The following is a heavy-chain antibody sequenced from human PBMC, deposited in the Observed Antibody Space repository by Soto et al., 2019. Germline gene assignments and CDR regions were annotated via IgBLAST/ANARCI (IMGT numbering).Heavy chain of an antibody. CDR2: IYYSGST. J-gene: IGHJ6*03. CDR3: GRLGVGHYYYYYMDV. Sequence: SETLSLTCTVSGGSISSYYWSWIRQPPGKGLEWIGYIYYSGSTNYNPSLKSRVTISVDTSKNQFSLKLSSVTAADTAVYYCGRLGVGHYYYYYMDVWGKGTTVTVSS. D-gene: IGHD3-3*01. V-gene: IGHV4-59*08. CDR1: GGSISSYY.